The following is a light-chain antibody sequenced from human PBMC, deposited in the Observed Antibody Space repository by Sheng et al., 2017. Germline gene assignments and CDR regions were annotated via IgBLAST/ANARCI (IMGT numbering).Light chain of an antibody. CDR3: QVSDKNVYE. CDR2: GAS. CDR1: QNINNH. J-gene: IGKJ2*01. Sequence: EIQMTQSPASLSASVGDGVTITCRASQNINNHLNWYQQKPGTAPKLLIYGASTLQRGVPPRFSGSGSGTDFSLTITSLQPDDFATYYCQVSDKNVYEFGQGTKLEIK. V-gene: IGKV1-39*01.